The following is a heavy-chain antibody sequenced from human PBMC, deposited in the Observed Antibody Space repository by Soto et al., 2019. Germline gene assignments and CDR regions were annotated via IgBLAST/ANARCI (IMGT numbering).Heavy chain of an antibody. D-gene: IGHD6-13*01. V-gene: IGHV3-30-3*01. J-gene: IGHJ6*02. Sequence: PGGSLRLSCAASRFTFSSYAMDWVRQAPGKWLEWVAVISHDGSEKYYGDSVKGRFTISRDNPKNTVYLQMNSLRPEDTAVYYCARAAAYFYHYYYAMDVWGQGXAVT. CDR2: ISHDGSEK. CDR3: ARAAAYFYHYYYAMDV. CDR1: RFTFSSYA.